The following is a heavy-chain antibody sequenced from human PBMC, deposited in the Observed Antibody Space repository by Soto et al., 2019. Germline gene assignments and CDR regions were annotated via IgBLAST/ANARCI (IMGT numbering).Heavy chain of an antibody. CDR3: GGGTQVDY. CDR2: ISAHNGNT. Sequence: QVHLVQSGAEVKKPGASVKVSCKGSGYTFTSYGITWVRQAPGQGLEWMGWISAHNGNTDYAQSLQGRVTVTRDTSTRTAYRQRRRLRSDATAVYYGGGGTQVDYWGQGALVTVSS. J-gene: IGHJ4*02. V-gene: IGHV1-18*01. CDR1: GYTFTSYG.